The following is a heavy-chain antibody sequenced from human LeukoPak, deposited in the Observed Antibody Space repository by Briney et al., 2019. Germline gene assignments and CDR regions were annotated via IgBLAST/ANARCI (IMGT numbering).Heavy chain of an antibody. Sequence: PGGSLRLSCAASGFTLSSYNMNWVRQAPGKGLEWVSSISSSSSTIYYADSVKGRFTISRDNAKNSLYLQMNSLRVEDSAVYYCVTDFPVYWGQGTLVTVSS. V-gene: IGHV3-48*01. CDR1: GFTLSSYN. CDR3: VTDFPVY. CDR2: ISSSSSTI. J-gene: IGHJ4*02.